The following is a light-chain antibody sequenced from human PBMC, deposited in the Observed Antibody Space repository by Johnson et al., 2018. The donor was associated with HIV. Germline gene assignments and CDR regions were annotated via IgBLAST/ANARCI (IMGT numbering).Light chain of an antibody. Sequence: QSVLTQSPSVSAAPGQKVTISCSGSSSNIGNNYVSWYQQLQGTAPKLLIYENNKRPSGIPDRFSGSKSGTSATLGITGLQTGDEANYYCGTWDSSMSAVFGSGTKVTVL. J-gene: IGLJ1*01. V-gene: IGLV1-51*02. CDR2: ENN. CDR3: GTWDSSMSAV. CDR1: SSNIGNNY.